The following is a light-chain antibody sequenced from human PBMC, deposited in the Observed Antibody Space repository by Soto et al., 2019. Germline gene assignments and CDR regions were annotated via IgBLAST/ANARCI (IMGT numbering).Light chain of an antibody. V-gene: IGLV2-11*01. CDR3: CSYAATSSYV. J-gene: IGLJ7*01. Sequence: QSALTQPRSVSGSPGQSVTISCTGTSSDVNDYKFVSWYQQHPGKAPKLIIFDVSERPSGVPDRFSASKSGNTASLSISGLQAEDEADYYCCSYAATSSYVFGSGTQLTVL. CDR2: DVS. CDR1: SSDVNDYKF.